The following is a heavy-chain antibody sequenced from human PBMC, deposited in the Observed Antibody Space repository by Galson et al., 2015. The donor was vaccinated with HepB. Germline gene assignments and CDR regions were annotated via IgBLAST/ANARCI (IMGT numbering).Heavy chain of an antibody. Sequence: SLRLSCAASGFSVSSSYMSWVRQAPGKGLEWVSVIYSGGSTYYADSVKGRFTISRDNSKNTLYLQMNSLRAEDTAVYYCAREEVGVTIFGVVTYWGQGTLVTVSS. V-gene: IGHV3-66*01. J-gene: IGHJ4*02. CDR1: GFSVSSSY. CDR2: IYSGGST. D-gene: IGHD3-3*01. CDR3: AREEVGVTIFGVVTY.